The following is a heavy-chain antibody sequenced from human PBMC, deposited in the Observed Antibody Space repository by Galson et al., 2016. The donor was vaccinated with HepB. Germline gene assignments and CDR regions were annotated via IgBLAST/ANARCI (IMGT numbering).Heavy chain of an antibody. D-gene: IGHD6-19*01. CDR3: VHSGPPYSTGWYGDY. CDR1: GFTFSSYA. CDR2: INNSGGST. J-gene: IGHJ4*02. Sequence: SLRLSCAASGFTFSSYAMSWVRQAPGKGLEWVSTINNSGGSTFYADSVKGRFTISRDNSKNTLYLQMNSLRAEDTAVYFCVHSGPPYSTGWYGDYWGQGTLVTVSS. V-gene: IGHV3-23*01.